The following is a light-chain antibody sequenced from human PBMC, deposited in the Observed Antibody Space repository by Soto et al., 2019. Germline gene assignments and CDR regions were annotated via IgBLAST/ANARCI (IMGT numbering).Light chain of an antibody. V-gene: IGKV3-15*01. CDR3: QQYNNWPLA. Sequence: EIVMTQSPANLSVSPGERATLSCRASQSVSSNLAWYQQKPGQAPRLLIYGASTRATGIPARFSGNGSGTEFTLTISSRQSEDFAVYYCQQYNNWPLAFGQGTEVEI. CDR1: QSVSSN. J-gene: IGKJ1*01. CDR2: GAS.